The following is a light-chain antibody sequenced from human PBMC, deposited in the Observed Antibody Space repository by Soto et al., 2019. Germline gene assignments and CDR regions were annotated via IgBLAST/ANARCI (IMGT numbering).Light chain of an antibody. CDR2: AAS. J-gene: IGKJ1*01. CDR1: QSVSSS. CDR3: QQYKHWPVT. V-gene: IGKV3-15*01. Sequence: EIVMTQPPVTLSVSPGERVTLSCRASQSVSSSLAWYQQKPGQAPRLLIHAASTRAIGIPATFSGSGSGTEFTLTISSLQSEDFAVYYCQQYKHWPVTFGQGTKVETK.